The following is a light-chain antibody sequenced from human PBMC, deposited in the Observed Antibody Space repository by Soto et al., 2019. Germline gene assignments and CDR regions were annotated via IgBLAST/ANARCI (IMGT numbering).Light chain of an antibody. CDR2: LGD. J-gene: IGLJ1*01. V-gene: IGLV1-47*02. CDR1: TSNIGTFY. Sequence: QSVLTQPPSASSTPGQTVTISCSGSTSNIGTFYVYWYQHLPGTAPKLLIYLGDQRPSGVPDRFSGSKSGNTASLTVSGLQAADEADYFCKSYAGSNTYVFGSGTKVTVL. CDR3: KSYAGSNTYV.